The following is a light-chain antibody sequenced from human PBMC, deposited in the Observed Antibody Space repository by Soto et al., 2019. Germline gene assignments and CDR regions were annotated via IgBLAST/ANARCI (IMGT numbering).Light chain of an antibody. V-gene: IGKV3-20*01. J-gene: IGKJ1*01. CDR1: QSLSSSH. CDR3: QQYGRSRT. CDR2: AAS. Sequence: EIVMTQSPGTLSLSPGERATLSCRASQSLSSSHLAWYQQKPGQAPRLLIYAASTRATGIPDRFSGSGSGTDLTLTINRLEPEDFAVYYCQQYGRSRTFGQGTKVEIK.